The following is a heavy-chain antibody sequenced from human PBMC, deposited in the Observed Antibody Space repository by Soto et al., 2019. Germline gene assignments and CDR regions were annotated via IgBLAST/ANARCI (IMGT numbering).Heavy chain of an antibody. D-gene: IGHD2-15*01. J-gene: IGHJ6*03. CDR1: GFTFSSYS. Sequence: EVQLVESGGGLVKPGGSLRLSCAAAGFTFSSYSMNWVLQAPGKGLEWVSSISSSSSYIYYADSEQGRFTNSRDNAKNSLYMKMNSLRAEDTAVYYCARARRMAYYYYYYMDVWGKGTTVTVSS. V-gene: IGHV3-21*01. CDR2: ISSSSSYI. CDR3: ARARRMAYYYYYYMDV.